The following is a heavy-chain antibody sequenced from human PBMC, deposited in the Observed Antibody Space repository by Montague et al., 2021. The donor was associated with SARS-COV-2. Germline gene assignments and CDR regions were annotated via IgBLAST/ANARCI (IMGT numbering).Heavy chain of an antibody. CDR3: ARDRDWDDWCGMDV. Sequence: SLRLSCXASGFTFSTYYMQWVRQAPGKGLEWVALMSYDGSSRYHXDSVKGRFTISRDNSRNTLYLQMDSLRSEDTAIYYCARDRDWDDWCGMDVWGQGTTVTVSS. J-gene: IGHJ6*02. V-gene: IGHV3-30*04. CDR1: GFTFSTYY. D-gene: IGHD2-21*01. CDR2: MSYDGSSR.